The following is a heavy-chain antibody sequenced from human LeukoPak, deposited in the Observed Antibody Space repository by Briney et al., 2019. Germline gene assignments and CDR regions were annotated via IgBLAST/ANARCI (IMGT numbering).Heavy chain of an antibody. Sequence: PGGSLRLSCAASGFTFSNYEMNWVRRAPGKGLEWVSYISLSGTTIYYADSVKGRFTISRDNAKNSLYLQMNSLRAEDTAVYYCARVGVGTVTTWDYWGQGTLVTVSS. D-gene: IGHD4-17*01. CDR2: ISLSGTTI. CDR1: GFTFSNYE. V-gene: IGHV3-48*03. CDR3: ARVGVGTVTTWDY. J-gene: IGHJ4*02.